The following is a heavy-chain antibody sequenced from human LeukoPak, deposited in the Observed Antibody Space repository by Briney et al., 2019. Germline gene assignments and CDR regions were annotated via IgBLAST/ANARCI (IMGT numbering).Heavy chain of an antibody. J-gene: IGHJ4*02. CDR2: MSSGSRYI. CDR1: GFTVSSNY. CDR3: ARDRPTGASRLFVVQ. V-gene: IGHV3-21*01. D-gene: IGHD3-3*01. Sequence: GGSLRLSCAASGFTVSSNYMSGVRPAPGQGLEWVSSMSSGSRYIYFADSVRGRFTISRDNAKNSLYLLMNSLRAEDTAVYYCARDRPTGASRLFVVQWGQGTLVTVSS.